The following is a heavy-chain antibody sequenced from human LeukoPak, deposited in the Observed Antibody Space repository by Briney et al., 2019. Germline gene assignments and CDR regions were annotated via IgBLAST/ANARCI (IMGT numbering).Heavy chain of an antibody. CDR3: AKGSRASRPYYFDY. J-gene: IGHJ4*02. CDR1: GFTYSTYA. CDR2: ITDSGGDT. V-gene: IGHV3-23*01. Sequence: PGGSLRLSCAASGFTYSTYAMSWVRPAPGKGLEWISAITDSGGDTYYADSVKGRFTISRDNSKNALYLQMNSLRAEDTAVYYCAKGSRASRPYYFDYWGQGTLVTVSS. D-gene: IGHD6-6*01.